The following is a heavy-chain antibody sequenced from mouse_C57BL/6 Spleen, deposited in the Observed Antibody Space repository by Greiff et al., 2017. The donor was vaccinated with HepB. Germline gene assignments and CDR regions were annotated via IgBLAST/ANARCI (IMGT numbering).Heavy chain of an antibody. J-gene: IGHJ1*03. CDR3: ARFGTDWYFDV. Sequence: VKLMESGAELARPGASVKLSCKASGYTFTSYGISWVKQRTGQGLEWIGEIYPRSGNTYYNEKFKGKATLTADKSSSTAYMELRSLTSEDSAVYFCARFGTDWYFDVWGTGTTVTVSS. CDR1: GYTFTSYG. V-gene: IGHV1-81*01. D-gene: IGHD4-1*01. CDR2: IYPRSGNT.